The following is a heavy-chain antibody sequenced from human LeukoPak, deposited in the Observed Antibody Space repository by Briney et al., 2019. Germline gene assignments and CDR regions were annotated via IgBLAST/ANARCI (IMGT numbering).Heavy chain of an antibody. CDR2: IYAVDSDI. CDR3: ARHTRGVDRALVQDAFDT. V-gene: IGHV5-51*01. CDR1: GYRFTDYW. D-gene: IGHD5-18*01. J-gene: IGHJ3*02. Sequence: GESLNISCKGSGYRFTDYWIGWVRQMPGKGLECMGIIYAVDSDIRYSPSFQGQVTISADKSVSTAYLQWSSLKASDTAMYYCARHTRGVDRALVQDAFDTWGQGTTVTVSS.